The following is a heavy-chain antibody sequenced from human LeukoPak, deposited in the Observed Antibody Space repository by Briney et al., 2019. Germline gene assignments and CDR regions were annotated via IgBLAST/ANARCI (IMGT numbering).Heavy chain of an antibody. CDR2: INTNTGNP. D-gene: IGHD1-20*01. J-gene: IGHJ6*03. V-gene: IGHV7-4-1*02. CDR1: GYTFTSYA. CDR3: ARLTGTTSDYYYYMDV. Sequence: ASVKVSCKASGYTFTSYAMNWVRQAPGQGLEWMGWINTNTGNPTYAQGFTGRFVFSLDTSVSTAYLQISSLKAEDTAVYYCARLTGTTSDYYYYMDVWGKGTTVTVSS.